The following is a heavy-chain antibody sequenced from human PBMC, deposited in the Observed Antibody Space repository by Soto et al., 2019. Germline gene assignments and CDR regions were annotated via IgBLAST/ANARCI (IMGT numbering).Heavy chain of an antibody. J-gene: IGHJ4*02. D-gene: IGHD2-15*01. V-gene: IGHV1-58*01. CDR3: AAAQDIVVVVVAI. CDR2: IVVGSGNT. CDR1: GFPFTSSA. Sequence: SVKVSCKASGFPFTSSAVQWVRQARGQRLEWIGWIVVGSGNTNYAQKFQERVTITRDMSTSTAYMELSSLRSEDTAVYYCAAAQDIVVVVVAIWGQGALVTVSS.